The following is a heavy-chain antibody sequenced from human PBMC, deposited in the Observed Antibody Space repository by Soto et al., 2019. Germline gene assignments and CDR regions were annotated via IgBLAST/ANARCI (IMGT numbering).Heavy chain of an antibody. Sequence: ASVKVSCKASGGTFSSYAISWVRQAPGQGREWMGGVIPSFCTANYAQKFQGRVTITADESTSTAYMELSSLRSEDTAVYYCACAHSPASGGNVGYCFDSWGQGTLVTVSS. CDR2: VIPSFCTA. J-gene: IGHJ4*02. V-gene: IGHV1-69*13. CDR3: ACAHSPASGGNVGYCFDS. CDR1: GGTFSSYA. D-gene: IGHD2-15*01.